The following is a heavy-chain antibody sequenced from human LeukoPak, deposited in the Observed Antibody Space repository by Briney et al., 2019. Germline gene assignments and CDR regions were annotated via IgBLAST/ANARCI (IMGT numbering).Heavy chain of an antibody. Sequence: ASVKVSCKASGYTFTSYGINWVRQATGQGLEWMGWMNPNSGNTGYAQKFQGRVTITRNTSISTAYMELSSLRSEDTAVYYCARAPKGYDILTGPYPMDVWGKGTTVTVSS. CDR1: GYTFTSYG. J-gene: IGHJ6*03. CDR2: MNPNSGNT. CDR3: ARAPKGYDILTGPYPMDV. V-gene: IGHV1-8*03. D-gene: IGHD3-9*01.